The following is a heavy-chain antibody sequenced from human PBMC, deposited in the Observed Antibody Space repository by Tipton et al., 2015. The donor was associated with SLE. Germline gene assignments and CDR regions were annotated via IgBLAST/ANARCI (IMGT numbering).Heavy chain of an antibody. CDR1: GFTFSSYA. CDR2: MSYDGSDK. D-gene: IGHD3-10*01. CDR3: AAMVQGVIGDGYYGMDV. J-gene: IGHJ6*02. Sequence: RSLRLSCAASGFTFSSYALHWVRQAPGKGLEWVAVMSYDGSDKYYADSVKGRFTISRDNSKNTLYLEMKSLRVEDTAMYYCAAMVQGVIGDGYYGMDVWGQGTTVTVSS. V-gene: IGHV3-30*04.